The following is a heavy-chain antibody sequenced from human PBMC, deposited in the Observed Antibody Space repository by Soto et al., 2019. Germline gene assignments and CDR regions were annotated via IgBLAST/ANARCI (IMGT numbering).Heavy chain of an antibody. CDR3: ARGGVPAAIAVTQFDP. D-gene: IGHD2-2*01. V-gene: IGHV4-31*03. J-gene: IGHJ5*02. Sequence: SETLSLTCTVSGGSISSGGYYWSWIRQHPGKGLEWIGYIYYSGSTYYNPSLKSRVTISVDTSKNQFSLKLSSVTAADTAVYYCARGGVPAAIAVTQFDPWGQGTLVTVS. CDR1: GGSISSGGYY. CDR2: IYYSGST.